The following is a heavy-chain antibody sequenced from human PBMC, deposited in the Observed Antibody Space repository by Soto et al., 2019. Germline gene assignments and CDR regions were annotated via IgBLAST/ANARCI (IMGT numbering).Heavy chain of an antibody. D-gene: IGHD3-9*01. CDR3: TARPTTTYYDILTGYYFGDYFDY. Sequence: GGSLRLSCAASGFTFSNAWMNWVRQAPGKGLEWVGRIKSKTDGGTTDYAAPVKGRFTISRDDSKNTLYLQMNSLKTEDTAVYYCTARPTTTYYDILTGYYFGDYFDYWGQGTLVTVSS. V-gene: IGHV3-15*07. CDR1: GFTFSNAW. CDR2: IKSKTDGGTT. J-gene: IGHJ4*02.